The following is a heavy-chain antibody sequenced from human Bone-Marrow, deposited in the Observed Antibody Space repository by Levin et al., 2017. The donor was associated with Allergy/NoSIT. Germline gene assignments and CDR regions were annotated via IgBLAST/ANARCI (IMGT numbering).Heavy chain of an antibody. CDR2: ISGSGGST. CDR3: AKPPLISGYDYSLRLSFDY. V-gene: IGHV3-23*01. CDR1: GFTFSTYA. Sequence: GGSLRLSCAASGFTFSTYAMSWVRQAPGKGLEWVSAISGSGGSTYYADSVKGRFTISRDNSKNTLYLQMNSLRAEDTAVYYCAKPPLISGYDYSLRLSFDYWGQGTLVTVSS. D-gene: IGHD5-12*01. J-gene: IGHJ4*02.